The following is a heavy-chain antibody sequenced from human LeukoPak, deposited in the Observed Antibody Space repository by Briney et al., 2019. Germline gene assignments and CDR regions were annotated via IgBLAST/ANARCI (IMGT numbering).Heavy chain of an antibody. J-gene: IGHJ6*03. CDR2: IKQDGSEK. D-gene: IGHD2-2*01. Sequence: PGGSLRLSCAASGFTFSNSWMSWVRQAPGKGLEWVANIKQDGSEKYYVDSVKGRFSISRDNAKNSLFLQISSLRAEDTAVYYCARGVGYCSSASCRDYYYMDVWGKGVTVTVSS. CDR3: ARGVGYCSSASCRDYYYMDV. CDR1: GFTFSNSW. V-gene: IGHV3-7*01.